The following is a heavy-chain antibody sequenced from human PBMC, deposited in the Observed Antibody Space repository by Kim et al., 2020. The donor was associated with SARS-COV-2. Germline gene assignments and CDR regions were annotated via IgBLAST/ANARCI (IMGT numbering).Heavy chain of an antibody. D-gene: IGHD3-16*02. Sequence: GGSLRLSCAASGFTFSSCGMHWVRQAPGKGLEWVAVISYDGSNKYYADSVKGRFTISRDNSKNTLYLQMNSLRAEDTAVYYCAKGPGGVPYDYVWGSYRYTNYYYGMDVWGQGTTVTVSS. CDR1: GFTFSSCG. J-gene: IGHJ6*02. CDR2: ISYDGSNK. V-gene: IGHV3-30*18. CDR3: AKGPGGVPYDYVWGSYRYTNYYYGMDV.